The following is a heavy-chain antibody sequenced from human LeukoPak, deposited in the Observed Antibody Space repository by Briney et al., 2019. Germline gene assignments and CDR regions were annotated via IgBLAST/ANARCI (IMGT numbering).Heavy chain of an antibody. V-gene: IGHV3-11*01. CDR2: ISSSGRTI. D-gene: IGHD3-10*01. J-gene: IGHJ4*02. Sequence: GGSLRLSCAASGFTFSDYYMSWIRQAPGKGLEWVSYISSSGRTIYYADSVKGRFTISRDNAKNSLYLQMNSLRSDDTAVYYCASPAGPDYYGSGSLDYWGQGTLVTVSS. CDR1: GFTFSDYY. CDR3: ASPAGPDYYGSGSLDY.